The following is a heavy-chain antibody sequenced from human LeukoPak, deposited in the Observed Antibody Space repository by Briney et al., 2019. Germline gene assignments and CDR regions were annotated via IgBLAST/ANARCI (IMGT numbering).Heavy chain of an antibody. CDR1: GFTVSDNY. D-gene: IGHD3-22*01. CDR3: ARHDSWAGWFDP. J-gene: IGHJ5*02. CDR2: IYSGGTT. V-gene: IGHV3-53*01. Sequence: GGSLRLSCAASGFTVSDNYMSWVRQAPGKGLEWVSVIYSGGTTYSADSVKGRFTISRDNSKNTLYLQMNSLRAEDTAVYYCARHDSWAGWFDPWGQGTLVTVSS.